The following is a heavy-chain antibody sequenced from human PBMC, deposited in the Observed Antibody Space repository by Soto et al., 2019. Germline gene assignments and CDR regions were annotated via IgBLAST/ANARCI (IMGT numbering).Heavy chain of an antibody. CDR1: GYTFTSYY. D-gene: IGHD6-13*01. CDR3: ASGVGQQLVNNWFDP. J-gene: IGHJ5*02. Sequence: RASVKVSCKASGYTFTSYYMHWVRQAPGQGLEWMGIINPSGGSTSYAQKFQGRVTMTRDTSTSTVYMELSSLRSEDTAVYYCASGVGQQLVNNWFDPWGQGTLVTVSS. CDR2: INPSGGST. V-gene: IGHV1-46*01.